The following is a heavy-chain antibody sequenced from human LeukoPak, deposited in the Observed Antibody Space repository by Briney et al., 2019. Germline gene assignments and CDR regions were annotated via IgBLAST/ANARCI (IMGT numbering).Heavy chain of an antibody. J-gene: IGHJ4*02. CDR1: GGSISSSSYY. D-gene: IGHD3-3*01. V-gene: IGHV4-39*01. CDR2: IYYSGST. Sequence: SETLSLTCTVSGGSISSSSYYWGWIRQPPGTGLEWIGSIYYSGSTYYNPSLKSRVTISVDTSKNQFSLKLSFVTAADTAVYYCARHIPYYDFWSGYRPCFDYWGQGTLVTVSS. CDR3: ARHIPYYDFWSGYRPCFDY.